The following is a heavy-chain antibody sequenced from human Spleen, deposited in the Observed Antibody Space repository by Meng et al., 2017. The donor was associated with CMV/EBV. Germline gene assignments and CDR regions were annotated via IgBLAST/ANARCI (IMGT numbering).Heavy chain of an antibody. CDR2: IKPNSGGT. CDR3: ARPPQGGTSHFDY. D-gene: IGHD2-2*01. CDR1: GYTFTGYY. Sequence: ASVKVSCKASGYTFTGYYLHWVRQAPGQGLEWMGWIKPNSGGTNYAQKFQGRVTMTRDTSTSTVYMELSSLRSEDTAVYYCARPPQGGTSHFDYWGQGTLVTVSP. V-gene: IGHV1-2*02. J-gene: IGHJ4*02.